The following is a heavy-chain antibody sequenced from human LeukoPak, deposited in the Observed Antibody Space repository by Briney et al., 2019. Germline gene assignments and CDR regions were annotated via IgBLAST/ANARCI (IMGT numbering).Heavy chain of an antibody. Sequence: SETLSLTCTVSGGSISTYQWSWIRQSPGKGLEWIGNVYKSGSTNYNPSLKSRVTISVDTSKNQFSLKLSSVTAADTAVYYCARDGPQWLVAFDNWGQGTLVTVSS. CDR2: VYKSGST. V-gene: IGHV4-59*01. J-gene: IGHJ4*02. CDR1: GGSISTYQ. CDR3: ARDGPQWLVAFDN. D-gene: IGHD6-19*01.